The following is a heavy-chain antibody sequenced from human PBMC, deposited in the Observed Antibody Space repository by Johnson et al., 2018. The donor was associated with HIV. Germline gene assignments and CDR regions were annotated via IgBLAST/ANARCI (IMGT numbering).Heavy chain of an antibody. D-gene: IGHD1-26*01. Sequence: QVQLVESGGGLIQPGGSLRLSCAASGFTVSSNFMSWVRQAPGKGLAWVAFIRHAGSNNYYADPAKGRFTISRDNSKNTLYLQMNSLRPEDPALYFCARDSGAPGNDAFDIWGQGTMVTVSS. V-gene: IGHV3-30*02. CDR1: GFTVSSNF. J-gene: IGHJ3*02. CDR2: IRHAGSNN. CDR3: ARDSGAPGNDAFDI.